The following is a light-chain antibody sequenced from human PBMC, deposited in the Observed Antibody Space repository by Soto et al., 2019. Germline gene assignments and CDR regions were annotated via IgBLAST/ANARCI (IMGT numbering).Light chain of an antibody. CDR1: GSDNGTYNY. CDR3: KSYTSASTYV. Sequence: QSVLTQPASVSGSPGQSINISCTGTGSDNGTYNYVSWYQHHPGKAPKFIIYDVTNRPSGVSDRFSGSKSGNTASLTISGLQAEDEADYFCKSYTSASTYVFGTGTKLTVL. V-gene: IGLV2-14*03. CDR2: DVT. J-gene: IGLJ1*01.